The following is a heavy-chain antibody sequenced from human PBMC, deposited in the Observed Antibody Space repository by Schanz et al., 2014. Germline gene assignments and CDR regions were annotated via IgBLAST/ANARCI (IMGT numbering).Heavy chain of an antibody. CDR3: ARKMKLGVYGGKGHDSLDI. CDR1: GFSFSDHA. J-gene: IGHJ3*02. D-gene: IGHD4-17*01. V-gene: IGHV3-72*01. Sequence: EVELVESGGGLVQPGGSLRLSCAASGFSFSDHAMDWVRQAAGKGLEWVGRVRKKEFSDDTEEYAASVRGRFTISRDNAKNTLYLQMNTLRAEDTAVYYCARKMKLGVYGGKGHDSLDIWGQGTMVAVSS. CDR2: VRKKEFSDDTE.